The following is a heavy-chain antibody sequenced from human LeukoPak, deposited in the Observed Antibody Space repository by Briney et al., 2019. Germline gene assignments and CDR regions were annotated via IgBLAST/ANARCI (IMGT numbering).Heavy chain of an antibody. J-gene: IGHJ4*02. Sequence: GGSLRLSCAASGFTFSSYSMNWVRQAPGKRLEWVSSISSSSSYIYYADSVKGRFTISRDNAKNSLYLQMNSLRAEDTAVYYCARSDVSTVTHDYWGQGTLVTVSS. V-gene: IGHV3-21*01. CDR2: ISSSSSYI. CDR1: GFTFSSYS. CDR3: ARSDVSTVTHDY. D-gene: IGHD4-17*01.